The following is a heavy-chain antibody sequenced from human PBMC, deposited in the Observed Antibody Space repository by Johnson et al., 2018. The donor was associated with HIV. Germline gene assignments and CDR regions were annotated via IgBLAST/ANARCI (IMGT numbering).Heavy chain of an antibody. D-gene: IGHD5-24*01. Sequence: VQLVESGGGLIQPGGSLRLSCAASGFTVSSNYMSWVRQAPGKGLEWVSVIYSGGSTYYADSVKGRFTISRDNSKNTLYLQMNSLRAEDTAVYYCAKGGMATIEGDAFDIWDQGTMVTVSS. CDR2: IYSGGST. CDR1: GFTVSSNY. J-gene: IGHJ3*02. V-gene: IGHV3-66*03. CDR3: AKGGMATIEGDAFDI.